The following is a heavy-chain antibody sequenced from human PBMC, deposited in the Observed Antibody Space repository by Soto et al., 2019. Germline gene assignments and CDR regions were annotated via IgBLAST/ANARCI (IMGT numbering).Heavy chain of an antibody. Sequence: GGSLRLSCAASGFTFSSYWMSWVRQAPGKGLEWVANIKQDGSEKYYVDTVKGRFNISRDNAKNSLYLKMKSLRAEDSAVYYCLSDSYITIFGVVPPPSYYGMDVWGQGTTVTVSS. V-gene: IGHV3-7*04. J-gene: IGHJ6*02. CDR3: LSDSYITIFGVVPPPSYYGMDV. CDR2: IKQDGSEK. D-gene: IGHD3-3*01. CDR1: GFTFSSYW.